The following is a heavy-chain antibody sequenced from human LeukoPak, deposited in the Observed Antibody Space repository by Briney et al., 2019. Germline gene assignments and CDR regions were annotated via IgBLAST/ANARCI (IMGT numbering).Heavy chain of an antibody. CDR2: ISSSSSTI. CDR3: ARDHVLRFLDY. Sequence: GGSLRLSCAASGFTFSSYSMNWVRQAPGKGLEWVSYISSSSSTIYYADSVRGRFTISRDNAKNSLYLQMNGLRAEDTAVYYCARDHVLRFLDYWGQGTLVTVSS. CDR1: GFTFSSYS. V-gene: IGHV3-48*04. D-gene: IGHD3-3*01. J-gene: IGHJ4*02.